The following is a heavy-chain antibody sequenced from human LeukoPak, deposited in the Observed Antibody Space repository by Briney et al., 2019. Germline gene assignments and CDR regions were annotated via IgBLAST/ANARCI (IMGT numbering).Heavy chain of an antibody. CDR3: AKHRQKVATKGPFDY. D-gene: IGHD5-12*01. V-gene: IGHV3-30*18. CDR1: GFTFSSYG. CDR2: ISYDGSNK. Sequence: GRSLRLSCAASGFTFSSYGMHWVCQAPGKGLEWVAVISYDGSNKYYADSVKGRFTFSRDNSKNTLYLQMNCLRAEDTAVYYCAKHRQKVATKGPFDYWGQGTLVTVSS. J-gene: IGHJ4*02.